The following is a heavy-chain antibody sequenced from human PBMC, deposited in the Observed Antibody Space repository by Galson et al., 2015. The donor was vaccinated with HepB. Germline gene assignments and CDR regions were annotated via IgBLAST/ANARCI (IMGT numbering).Heavy chain of an antibody. J-gene: IGHJ4*02. Sequence: SLRLSCAASGFTFSSYEMNWVHQAPGKGLEWVSYISSSGSTIYYADSVKGRFTISRDNAKNSLYLQMNSLRAEDTAVYYCARVQWDQTSPFDYWGQGTLVTVSS. D-gene: IGHD1-26*01. CDR3: ARVQWDQTSPFDY. V-gene: IGHV3-48*03. CDR1: GFTFSSYE. CDR2: ISSSGSTI.